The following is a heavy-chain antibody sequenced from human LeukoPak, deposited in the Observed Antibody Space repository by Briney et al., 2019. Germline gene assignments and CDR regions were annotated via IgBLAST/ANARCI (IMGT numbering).Heavy chain of an antibody. D-gene: IGHD3-22*01. V-gene: IGHV3-23*01. CDR1: GFTFSSYA. CDR2: ISGIGGST. J-gene: IGHJ5*02. Sequence: TGGSPRLSCAASGFTFSSYAMSWVRQAPGKGLEWVSAISGIGGSTYYVDSVKGRFTISRDNSKNTLYLQMNSLRAEDTAVYYCARASTPYYYDSSGYYVGVNWFDPWGQGTLVTVSS. CDR3: ARASTPYYYDSSGYYVGVNWFDP.